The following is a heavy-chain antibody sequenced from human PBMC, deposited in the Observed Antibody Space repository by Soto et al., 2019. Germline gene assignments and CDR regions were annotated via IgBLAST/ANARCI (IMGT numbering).Heavy chain of an antibody. Sequence: EEQLVESGGGSVQPGRSLRLSCAASGFTFDDHAMHWVRQVPGKGLEWVSGITWNSASMGYADSVKGRFTISRDNAQNSLYLQMSSLIPEDTALYYWATDPREYYCYYTLDLWGHGTTVTVSS. CDR1: GFTFDDHA. CDR2: ITWNSASM. V-gene: IGHV3-9*01. CDR3: ATDPREYYCYYTLDL. J-gene: IGHJ6*02.